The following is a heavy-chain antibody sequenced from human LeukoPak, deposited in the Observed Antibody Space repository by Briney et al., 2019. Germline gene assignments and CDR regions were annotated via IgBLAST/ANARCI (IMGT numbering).Heavy chain of an antibody. Sequence: ASVKVSCKASGYTFTSYGISWVRQAPGQGLEWMGGIIPIFGTANYAQKFQGRVTITADESTSTAYMELSSLRSEDTAVYYCAREVAIPKSYYYYGMDVWGQGTTVTVSS. D-gene: IGHD5-12*01. J-gene: IGHJ6*02. CDR2: IIPIFGTA. CDR1: GYTFTSYG. CDR3: AREVAIPKSYYYYGMDV. V-gene: IGHV1-69*13.